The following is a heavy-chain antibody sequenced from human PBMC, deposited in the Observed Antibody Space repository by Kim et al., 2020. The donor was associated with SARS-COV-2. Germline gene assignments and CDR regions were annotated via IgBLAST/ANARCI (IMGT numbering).Heavy chain of an antibody. V-gene: IGHV3-11*05. Sequence: GGSLRLSCVASGFPFNDYAMSGIRQAPGKGLEWISYISGRSSSTNYADSVKGRFTISRDNAKNSLALQMNTLRVEDKAVFYCARVVDVPDRPRLGLWGSG. CDR2: ISGRSSST. D-gene: IGHD2-2*01. CDR3: ARVVDVPDRPRLGL. CDR1: GFPFNDYA. J-gene: IGHJ2*01.